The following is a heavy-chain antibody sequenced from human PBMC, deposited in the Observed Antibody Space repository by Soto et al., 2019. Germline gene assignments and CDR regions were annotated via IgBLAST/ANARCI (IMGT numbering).Heavy chain of an antibody. CDR2: ISAYNGNT. Sequence: QVQLVQSGAEVKKPGASVKVSCKASGYTFTSYGISWVRQAPGQGLEWMGWISAYNGNTNYAQKLQGRVTMTTDTSTSTAYMELRSLRSDDTAVYYCARFYSGYCSGGSCLPFDYWGQGTLVTVSS. CDR3: ARFYSGYCSGGSCLPFDY. V-gene: IGHV1-18*01. CDR1: GYTFTSYG. D-gene: IGHD2-15*01. J-gene: IGHJ4*02.